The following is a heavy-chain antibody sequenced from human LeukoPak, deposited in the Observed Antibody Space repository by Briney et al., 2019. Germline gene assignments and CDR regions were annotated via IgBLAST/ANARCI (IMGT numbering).Heavy chain of an antibody. CDR3: ARGTDFWSGPSPFDY. J-gene: IGHJ4*02. CDR1: GFTFSSYA. CDR2: ISYDGSNK. V-gene: IGHV3-30-3*01. Sequence: PGRSLRLSCAASGFTFSSYAMHWVRQAPGKGLEWVAVISYDGSNKYYADPVKGRFTISRDSSKNTLYLQMNSLRAEDTAVYYCARGTDFWSGPSPFDYWGQGTLVTVSS. D-gene: IGHD3-3*01.